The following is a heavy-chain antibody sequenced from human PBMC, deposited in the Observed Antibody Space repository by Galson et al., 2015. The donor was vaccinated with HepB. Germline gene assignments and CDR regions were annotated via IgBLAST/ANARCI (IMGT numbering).Heavy chain of an antibody. CDR1: GFTFSDYY. J-gene: IGHJ6*02. V-gene: IGHV3-11*06. D-gene: IGHD4-23*01. Sequence: SLRLSCAASGFTFSDYYMSWIRQAPGKGLEWVSYISSSSSYTNYADSVKGRFTISRDNAKNSLYLQMNSLRAEDTAVYYCAREMYGTGGNPDYYYYYGMDVWGQGTTVTVSS. CDR2: ISSSSSYT. CDR3: AREMYGTGGNPDYYYYYGMDV.